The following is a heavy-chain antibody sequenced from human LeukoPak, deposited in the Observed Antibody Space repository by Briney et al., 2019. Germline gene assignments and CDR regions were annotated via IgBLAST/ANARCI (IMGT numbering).Heavy chain of an antibody. CDR1: GFTFSSYD. CDR2: IFYDGSNK. Sequence: GGSLRLSCAVSGFTFSSYDRQCFRQAPGKGLLWVIVIFYDGSNKYYAHSVKGRFTISRDNSKNTLYLQMNTLIAEDTAVYYCAKDELGLARPSRYYFFMDVWGKGTTVTVSS. CDR3: AKDELGLARPSRYYFFMDV. D-gene: IGHD6-6*01. J-gene: IGHJ6*03. V-gene: IGHV3-30*18.